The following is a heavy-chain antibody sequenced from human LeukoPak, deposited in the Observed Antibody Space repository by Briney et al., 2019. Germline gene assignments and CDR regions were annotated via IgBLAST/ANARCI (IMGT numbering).Heavy chain of an antibody. Sequence: QPGGSLRLSCAASGFTFSSYAMTWVRQAPGKGLEWVSLISDSGGATTYADSVEGRFTISRDNFKNTLFLQMSSLRAEDTAIYYCAKGGHGSDPRDAFDVWGQGTLVSVSS. V-gene: IGHV3-23*01. CDR2: ISDSGGAT. CDR1: GFTFSSYA. D-gene: IGHD6-19*01. CDR3: AKGGHGSDPRDAFDV. J-gene: IGHJ3*01.